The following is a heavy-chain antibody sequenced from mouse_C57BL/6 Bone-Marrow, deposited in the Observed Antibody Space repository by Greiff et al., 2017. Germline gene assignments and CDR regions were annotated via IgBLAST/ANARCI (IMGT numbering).Heavy chain of an antibody. CDR3: ARGTYYYGSSYHY. V-gene: IGHV1-59*01. CDR2: IAPSDSYT. J-gene: IGHJ2*01. CDR1: GYTFTSYW. Sequence: QVQLKQPGAELVRPGTSVKLSCKASGYTFTSYWMHWVKQRPGQGLEWIGVIAPSDSYTNSNQKFKGKATLTVDTSSSTAYMQLSILTSEDSAVYYCARGTYYYGSSYHYWGQGTTLTV. D-gene: IGHD1-1*01.